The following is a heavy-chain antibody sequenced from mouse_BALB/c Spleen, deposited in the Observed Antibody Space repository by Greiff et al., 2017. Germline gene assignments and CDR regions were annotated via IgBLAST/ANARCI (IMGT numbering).Heavy chain of an antibody. V-gene: IGHV1-69*01. CDR1: GYTFTDYW. Sequence: QVQLQQPGAELVMPGASVKMSCKASGYTFTDYWMHWVKQRPGQGLEWIGAIDTSDSYTSYNQKFKGKATLTVDESSSTAYMQLSSLTSEDSAVYYCARWERNPYYVDYWGQGTTLTVSS. D-gene: IGHD2-1*01. CDR2: IDTSDSYT. CDR3: ARWERNPYYVDY. J-gene: IGHJ2*01.